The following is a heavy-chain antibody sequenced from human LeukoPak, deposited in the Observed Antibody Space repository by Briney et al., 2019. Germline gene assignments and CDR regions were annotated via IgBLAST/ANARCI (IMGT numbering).Heavy chain of an antibody. CDR3: ARDGYSDL. V-gene: IGHV1-18*01. CDR2: ISAHNGNT. J-gene: IGHJ2*01. Sequence: ASVKVSCKASGYTFTTHGIAWVRQAPGQGLEWMGWISAHNGNTNYAQSLQGRVTMTTDTSTNTAYMELRSLRSDDTAVYYCARDGYSDLWGRGTLVTVS. CDR1: GYTFTTHG.